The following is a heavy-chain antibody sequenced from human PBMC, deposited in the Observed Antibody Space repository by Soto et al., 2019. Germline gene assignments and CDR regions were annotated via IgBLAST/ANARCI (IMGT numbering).Heavy chain of an antibody. J-gene: IGHJ4*02. CDR3: ARFGTSYDSSGYLY. D-gene: IGHD3-22*01. V-gene: IGHV3-74*01. Sequence: EVQLVESGGGLVQPGGSLRLSCATSGFTFSYHWMHWVRQAPGKGLVWVSSINSDGSTIRHADSVKGRFTISRDNAKNTLYLQINSLRAEDTAVYYCARFGTSYDSSGYLYWGRGTLVTVSS. CDR1: GFTFSYHW. CDR2: INSDGSTI.